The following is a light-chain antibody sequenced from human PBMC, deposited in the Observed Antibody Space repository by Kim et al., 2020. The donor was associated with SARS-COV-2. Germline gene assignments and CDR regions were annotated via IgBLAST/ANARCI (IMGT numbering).Light chain of an antibody. J-gene: IGLJ2*01. CDR3: QSYDSSLSAVV. Sequence: QRVTISSTGTRSNTGPAYDVHCDQQLPGTAPHLLIYGNSNRPSGVPDRFSGSKSGTSASLAITGLQAEDEADYYCQSYDSSLSAVVFGGGTQLTVL. V-gene: IGLV1-40*01. CDR2: GNS. CDR1: RSNTGPAYD.